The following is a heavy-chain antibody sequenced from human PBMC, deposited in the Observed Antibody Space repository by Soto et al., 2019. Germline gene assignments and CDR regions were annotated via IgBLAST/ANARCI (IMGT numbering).Heavy chain of an antibody. CDR3: ARGLNVVVPAAMSGWYFDI. CDR1: GGSVGSGSNH. J-gene: IGHJ2*01. Sequence: QVQLQESGPGLVKPSETLSLTCTVSGGSVGSGSNHWSWIRQPPGKGLEWIGYIYYSGSTNYNPSLKSRDTISVDTSKNQFSLKLSSVTAADTAVYHCARGLNVVVPAAMSGWYFDIWGRGTLVTVSS. V-gene: IGHV4-61*01. D-gene: IGHD2-2*01. CDR2: IYYSGST.